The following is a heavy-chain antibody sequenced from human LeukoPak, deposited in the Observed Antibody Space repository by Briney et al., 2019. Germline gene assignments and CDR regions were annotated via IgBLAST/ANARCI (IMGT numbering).Heavy chain of an antibody. CDR3: ARSSRYSIISGAFDI. Sequence: PSETLSLTCTVSGGSISSGSYYWSWIRQPAGKGLEWIGRIYTSGSTNYNPSLKSRVTISVDTSKNQFSLKLSSVTAADTAVYYCARSSRYSIISGAFDIWGQGTMVTVSS. CDR2: IYTSGST. J-gene: IGHJ3*02. D-gene: IGHD4-11*01. V-gene: IGHV4-61*02. CDR1: GGSISSGSYY.